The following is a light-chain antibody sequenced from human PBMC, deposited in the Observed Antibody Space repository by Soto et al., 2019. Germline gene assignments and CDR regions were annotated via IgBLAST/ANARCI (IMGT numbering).Light chain of an antibody. J-gene: IGKJ1*01. CDR1: QGINKY. CDR3: QQSSTTPWT. V-gene: IGKV1-39*01. Sequence: DIQMTQSPSSLSASVGDRVTITCRASQGINKYLNWYLQRPGKAPKLLIYAASSLRSGVPSRFSGRGSGTDFTLTINSLQPEDFAAYYCQQSSTTPWTFGRGTKVDIK. CDR2: AAS.